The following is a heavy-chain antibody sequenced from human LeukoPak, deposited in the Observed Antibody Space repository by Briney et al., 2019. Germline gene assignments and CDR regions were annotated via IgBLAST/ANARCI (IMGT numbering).Heavy chain of an antibody. CDR1: GFTFSNYN. V-gene: IGHV3-48*01. CDR2: ISSSGRTT. CDR3: ARNENSGWGYFDY. D-gene: IGHD5-12*01. J-gene: IGHJ4*02. Sequence: GGSLRLSCAASGFTFSNYNMNWVRQAPGKGLEWISYISSSGRTTNYADSVKGRFTISRDNAKNSLYLQMNSLRAEDTAVYYCARNENSGWGYFDYWGQGTLVTVSS.